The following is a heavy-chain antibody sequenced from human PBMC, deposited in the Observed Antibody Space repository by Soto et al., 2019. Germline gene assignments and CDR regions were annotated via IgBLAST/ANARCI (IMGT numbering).Heavy chain of an antibody. CDR2: IIPIFGTA. CDR1: GGTFISYA. Sequence: GASVKVSCKASGGTFISYAISWVRQAPGQGLEWMGGIIPIFGTANYAQKFQGRVTITADESTSTAYMELSSLRSEDTAVYYCARDKRPRYSYYGNPGIYFDYWGQGTLVTVSS. CDR3: ARDKRPRYSYYGNPGIYFDY. D-gene: IGHD5-18*01. J-gene: IGHJ4*02. V-gene: IGHV1-69*13.